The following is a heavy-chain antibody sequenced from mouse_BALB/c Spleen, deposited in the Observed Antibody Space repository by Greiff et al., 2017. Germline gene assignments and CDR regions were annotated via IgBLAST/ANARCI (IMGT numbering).Heavy chain of an antibody. CDR1: GYTFTDYA. V-gene: IGHV1S137*01. D-gene: IGHD2-1*01. CDR2: ISTYYGDA. Sequence: QVQLQQSGAELVRPGVSVKISCKGSGYTFTDYAMHWVKQSHAKSLEWIGVISTYYGDASYNQKFKGKATMTVDKSSSTAYMELARLTSEDSAICYCARGAIYGRSMDYWGQGASVTVSS. CDR3: ARGAIYGRSMDY. J-gene: IGHJ4*01.